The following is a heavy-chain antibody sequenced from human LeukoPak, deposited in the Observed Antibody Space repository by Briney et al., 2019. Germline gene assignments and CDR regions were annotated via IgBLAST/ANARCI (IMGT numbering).Heavy chain of an antibody. J-gene: IGHJ4*02. Sequence: GGSLRLSCAASGFTFSSYSMNWVRQAPGKGLEWVSSISSSSSYIYYADSVKGRFTISRDNAKNSLYPQMNSLRAEDTAVYYCARILSPRGDYWGQGTLVTVSS. CDR3: ARILSPRGDY. CDR1: GFTFSSYS. V-gene: IGHV3-21*01. CDR2: ISSSSSYI.